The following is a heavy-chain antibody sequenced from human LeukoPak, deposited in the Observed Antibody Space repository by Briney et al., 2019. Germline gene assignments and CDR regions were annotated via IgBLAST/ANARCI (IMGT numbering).Heavy chain of an antibody. Sequence: GGPLRLSCAASGFTFSSYGMHWVRQAPGKGLEWVAFIRYDGSNKYYADSVKGRFTISRDNSKNTLYLQMNSLRAEDTAVYYCAKEIGYCSSTSCPPETFDYWGQGTLVTVSS. J-gene: IGHJ4*02. CDR2: IRYDGSNK. D-gene: IGHD2-2*01. V-gene: IGHV3-30*02. CDR1: GFTFSSYG. CDR3: AKEIGYCSSTSCPPETFDY.